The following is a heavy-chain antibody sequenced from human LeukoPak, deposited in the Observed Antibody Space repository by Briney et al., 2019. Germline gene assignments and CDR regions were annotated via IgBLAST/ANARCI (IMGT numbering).Heavy chain of an antibody. J-gene: IGHJ4*02. CDR3: ARLSRSKSGFIDY. CDR2: IYHSGST. V-gene: IGHV4-4*02. CDR1: GGSISSSNW. D-gene: IGHD3-22*01. Sequence: PSGTLSLTCAVSGGSISSSNWWSWVRQPPGKGLEWIGEIYHSGSTNYNPSLKSRVTISVDKSKNQFSLKLSSVTAADTAVYYCARLSRSKSGFIDYWGQGTLVTVSS.